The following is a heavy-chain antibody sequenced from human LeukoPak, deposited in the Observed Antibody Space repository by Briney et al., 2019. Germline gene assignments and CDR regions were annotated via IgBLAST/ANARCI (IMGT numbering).Heavy chain of an antibody. D-gene: IGHD5-18*01. CDR2: ISSSSSYI. J-gene: IGHJ4*02. V-gene: IGHV3-21*01. CDR3: ASQTGYTYGSGNYYFDY. CDR1: GFTFSSYI. Sequence: GGSLRLSCAASGFTFSSYIMSWVRQAPGKGLEWVSSISSSSSYIYYTDSVKGRFTISRDNAKNSLYLQMNSLRAEDTAVYYCASQTGYTYGSGNYYFDYWGQGTLVTVS.